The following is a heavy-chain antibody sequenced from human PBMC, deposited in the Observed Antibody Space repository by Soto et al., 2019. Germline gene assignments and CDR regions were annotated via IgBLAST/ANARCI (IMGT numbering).Heavy chain of an antibody. CDR1: GFTFSDYY. CDR2: ISSSGSTI. V-gene: IGHV3-11*01. J-gene: IGHJ6*02. CDR3: ASQYSGYDSDDYYYYYGMDV. D-gene: IGHD5-12*01. Sequence: QVQLVESGGGLVKPGGSLRLSCAASGFTFSDYYMSWIRQAPGKGLEWVSYISSSGSTINYADSVKGRFTISRDNAKNSLDLQMNSLRAEDTAVYYCASQYSGYDSDDYYYYYGMDVGGQWTTVTVSS.